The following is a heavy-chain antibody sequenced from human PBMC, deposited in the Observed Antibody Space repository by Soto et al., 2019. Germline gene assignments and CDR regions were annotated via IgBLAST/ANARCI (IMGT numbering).Heavy chain of an antibody. CDR3: AREGYCSGGSCYGGYYYYYGMDV. D-gene: IGHD2-15*01. Sequence: QVQLVQSGAEVKKPGASVKVSCKASGYTFTSYGISWVRQAPGQGLEWMGWISAYNGNTNYARKLQGRVTMTTDTSTSTAYMELRSLRSDDTAVYYCAREGYCSGGSCYGGYYYYYGMDVWGQGTTVTVSS. CDR2: ISAYNGNT. J-gene: IGHJ6*02. V-gene: IGHV1-18*04. CDR1: GYTFTSYG.